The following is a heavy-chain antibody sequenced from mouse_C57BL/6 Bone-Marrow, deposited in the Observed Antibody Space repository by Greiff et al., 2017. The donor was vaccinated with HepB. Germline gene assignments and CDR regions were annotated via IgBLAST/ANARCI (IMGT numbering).Heavy chain of an antibody. CDR1: GFNIKDDY. Sequence: VQLQQSGAELVRPGASVKLSCTASGFNIKDDYMHWVKQRPEQGLEWIGWIDPENGDTEYASKFQGKATITADTSSNTAYLQLSSLTSEDTAVYYCTTLGYSWYFDVWGTGTTVTLSS. CDR2: IDPENGDT. D-gene: IGHD2-3*01. V-gene: IGHV14-4*01. CDR3: TTLGYSWYFDV. J-gene: IGHJ1*03.